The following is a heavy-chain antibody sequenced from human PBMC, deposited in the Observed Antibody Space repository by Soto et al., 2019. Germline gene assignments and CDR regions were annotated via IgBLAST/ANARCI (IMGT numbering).Heavy chain of an antibody. V-gene: IGHV1-58*01. D-gene: IGHD1-26*01. Sequence: SVKVSCKASGFTFTSSAVQWVRQARGQRLEWIGWIVVGSGNTNYAQKFQERVTITRDMSTSTAYMELSSLRSEDTAVYYCAAGGAIVGATYYYYYGMDVWGQGTTVTVSS. CDR1: GFTFTSSA. J-gene: IGHJ6*02. CDR2: IVVGSGNT. CDR3: AAGGAIVGATYYYYYGMDV.